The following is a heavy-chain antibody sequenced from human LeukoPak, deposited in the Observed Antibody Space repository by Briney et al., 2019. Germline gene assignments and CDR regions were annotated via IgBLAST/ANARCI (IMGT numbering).Heavy chain of an antibody. V-gene: IGHV3-72*01. CDR2: TRNKASSDAT. CDR1: GFRLSDHY. D-gene: IGHD1-26*01. J-gene: IGHJ3*01. CDR3: AKGYSGLIMYALDV. Sequence: GGSLRLSCAGSGFRLSDHYIDWVRQAPGKGPEWVGRTRNKASSDATEYAASVKGRFSISRDDSKNLLFLQMNSLRTEDTAVYHCAKGYSGLIMYALDVWGQGTRVTVSS.